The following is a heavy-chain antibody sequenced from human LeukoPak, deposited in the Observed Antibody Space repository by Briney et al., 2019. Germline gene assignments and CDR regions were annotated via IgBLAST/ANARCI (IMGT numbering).Heavy chain of an antibody. CDR3: ALSGQVIGEYFQH. CDR2: IIPIFGTA. V-gene: IGHV1-69*01. D-gene: IGHD2-15*01. Sequence: SVKVSCKASGGTFSSYAISWVRQAPGQGLEWMGGIIPIFGTANYAQKSQGRVTITADESTSTAYMELSSLRSEDTAVYYCALSGQVIGEYFQHWGQGTLVTVSS. J-gene: IGHJ1*01. CDR1: GGTFSSYA.